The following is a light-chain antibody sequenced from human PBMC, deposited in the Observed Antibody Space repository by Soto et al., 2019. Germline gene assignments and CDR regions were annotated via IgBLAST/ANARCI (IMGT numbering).Light chain of an antibody. V-gene: IGLV2-14*01. CDR1: SSDVGGYNS. J-gene: IGLJ2*01. CDR2: EVT. Sequence: QSVLTQPASVSGSPGQSITISCTGTSSDVGGYNSVSWYQQHPGKAPKLMIYEVTNRPSGVSNRFSGSKSGNTASLTIAGLQTEDEADYYCSSSTGSSTLIFGGGTKLTVL. CDR3: SSSTGSSTLI.